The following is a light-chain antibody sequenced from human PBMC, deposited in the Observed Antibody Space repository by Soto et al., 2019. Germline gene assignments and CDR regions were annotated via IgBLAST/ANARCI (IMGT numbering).Light chain of an antibody. CDR1: QGVSTW. J-gene: IGKJ1*01. V-gene: IGKV1D-16*01. CDR3: QQYNSYLTWT. CDR2: TAS. Sequence: DIQMTQSPSSVSASVGDRVTITCRASQGVSTWLAWYQQKPGKAPNLLIYTASSLQSGVPSRFSGSGSGTEFTLTISSLQPDDFATYYCQQYNSYLTWTFGQGTKVDIK.